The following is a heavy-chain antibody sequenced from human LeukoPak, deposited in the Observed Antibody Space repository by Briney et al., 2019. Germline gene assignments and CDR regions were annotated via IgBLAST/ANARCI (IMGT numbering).Heavy chain of an antibody. CDR3: ATSSSGWYLDY. V-gene: IGHV1-2*02. CDR1: GSTFSAHY. Sequence: ASVKPSCYASGSTFSAHYLHWVRQAPGQGLEGMGCINPNSGGTNYAQKFQGRVTMTGGTSIRTAYMELSSLRSDDTAVYYCATSSSGWYLDYWGQGTLVTVSS. D-gene: IGHD6-19*01. J-gene: IGHJ4*02. CDR2: INPNSGGT.